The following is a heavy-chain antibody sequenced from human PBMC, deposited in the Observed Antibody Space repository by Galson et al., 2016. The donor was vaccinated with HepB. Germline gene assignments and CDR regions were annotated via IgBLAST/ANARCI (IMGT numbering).Heavy chain of an antibody. CDR3: ARGLHTTSFTLHY. J-gene: IGHJ4*02. V-gene: IGHV3-48*02. Sequence: SLRLSCAASGFSVSTHYMTWFRQPPGKGLEWVSYISGISSSMYYADSVKGRFTISRDNAKNSLYLQMNSLRDEDTAVYYCARGLHTTSFTLHYWGQGTLLTVSS. CDR2: ISGISSSM. D-gene: IGHD1-14*01. CDR1: GFSVSTHY.